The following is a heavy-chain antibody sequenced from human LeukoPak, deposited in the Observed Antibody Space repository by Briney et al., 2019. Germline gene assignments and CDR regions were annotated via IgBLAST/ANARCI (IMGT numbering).Heavy chain of an antibody. Sequence: GESLKISCTGSGYSFTNYWIGWVRQMPGKGLEWMGIIYPDDSDTRYRPSFQGQVTISADKSIATAYLQWSSLKASDTAMYYCARLQYSNGYVDYWGQGTLVTVSS. J-gene: IGHJ4*02. CDR2: IYPDDSDT. CDR1: GYSFTNYW. D-gene: IGHD5-18*01. V-gene: IGHV5-51*01. CDR3: ARLQYSNGYVDY.